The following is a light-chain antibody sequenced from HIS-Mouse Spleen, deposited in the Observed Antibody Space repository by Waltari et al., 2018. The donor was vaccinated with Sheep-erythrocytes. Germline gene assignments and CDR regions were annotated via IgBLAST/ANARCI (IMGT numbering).Light chain of an antibody. J-gene: IGLJ2*01. Sequence: QLVLTQSPSASASLGASVTLTCPLSSGHSRHAIAGHQQQPGKGPRYLMKLNSDGSHSKGDGIPDRFSGSSSGAERYLTISSLQSEDEADYYCQTWGTGIHVVFGGGTKLTVL. V-gene: IGLV4-69*01. CDR1: SGHSRHA. CDR2: LNSDGSH. CDR3: QTWGTGIHVV.